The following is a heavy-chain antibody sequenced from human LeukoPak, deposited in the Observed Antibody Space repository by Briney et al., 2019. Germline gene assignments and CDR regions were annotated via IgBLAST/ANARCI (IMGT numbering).Heavy chain of an antibody. CDR2: IIPILGIA. CDR1: GGTFSSYA. J-gene: IGHJ3*02. V-gene: IGHV1-69*04. D-gene: IGHD3-22*01. Sequence: ASVKVSCKASGGTFSSYAISWVRQAPGQGLEWMGRIIPILGIANYAQKFQGRVTITADKSTSTAYMELSSLRSEDTAVYYCAARYYYDSSGSQNAFDIWGQGTMVTVSS. CDR3: AARYYYDSSGSQNAFDI.